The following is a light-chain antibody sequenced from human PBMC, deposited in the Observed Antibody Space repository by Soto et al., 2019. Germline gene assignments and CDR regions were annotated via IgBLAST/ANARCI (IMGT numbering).Light chain of an antibody. CDR2: TTS. Sequence: DLQVTQSPSSVSAFVGDTVTITCRASQDITKWLAWYQQIPGKAPNLLIYTTSILQSGVPSRFSGSGYGTDFVLTISNVQPEDSAIYYCQQANSFPITFGQGTRLDIK. J-gene: IGKJ5*01. CDR3: QQANSFPIT. V-gene: IGKV1-12*01. CDR1: QDITKW.